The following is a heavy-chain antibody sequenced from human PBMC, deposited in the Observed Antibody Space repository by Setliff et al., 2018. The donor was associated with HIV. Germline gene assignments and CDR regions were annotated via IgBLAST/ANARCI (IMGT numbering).Heavy chain of an antibody. J-gene: IGHJ4*02. CDR1: GGSFSGFY. D-gene: IGHD2-2*01. CDR2: VTHSGST. CDR3: VTSSSWSSRLNF. Sequence: PSETLSLTCAVYGGSFSGFYWTFIRQSPGKGLEWIGEVTHSGSTNYNPSLKSRVTISVDTSKNQFSLKLTSVTAADTAVYYCVTSSSWSSRLNFWGPGMLVTVSS. V-gene: IGHV4-34*01.